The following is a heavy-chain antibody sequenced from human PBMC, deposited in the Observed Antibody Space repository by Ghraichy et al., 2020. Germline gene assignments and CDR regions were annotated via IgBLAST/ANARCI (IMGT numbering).Heavy chain of an antibody. CDR1: GFTFSSYA. Sequence: GGSLRLSCAASGFTFSSYAMSWVRQAPGKGLEWVSAISGSGGSTYYADSVKGRFTISRDNSKNTLYLQMNSLRAEDTAVYYCAKSPAVKEWFTRPRNDAFDIWGQGTMVTVSS. V-gene: IGHV3-23*01. CDR3: AKSPAVKEWFTRPRNDAFDI. J-gene: IGHJ3*02. CDR2: ISGSGGST. D-gene: IGHD3-3*01.